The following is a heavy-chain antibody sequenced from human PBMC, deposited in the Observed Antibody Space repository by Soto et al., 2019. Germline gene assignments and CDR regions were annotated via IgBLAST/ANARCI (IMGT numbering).Heavy chain of an antibody. V-gene: IGHV1-18*01. CDR2: ISAYNGNT. CDR1: GYTFTSYG. D-gene: IGHD3-10*01. J-gene: IGHJ4*02. CDR3: ARDKGDGSGSYYGY. Sequence: QVQLVQSGAEVKKPGASGKVSCKASGYTFTSYGISWVRQAPGQGLEWMGWISAYNGNTSYAQKLQGRVTMTIDTSTNTAYMELSGMRSGDTAVYYCARDKGDGSGSYYGYWGQGTLVTVSS.